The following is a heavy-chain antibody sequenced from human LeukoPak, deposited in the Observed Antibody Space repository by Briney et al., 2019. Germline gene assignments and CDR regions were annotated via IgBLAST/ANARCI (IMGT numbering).Heavy chain of an antibody. CDR1: GFTFSSYA. V-gene: IGHV3-23*01. J-gene: IGHJ4*02. CDR2: ISSGDRT. CDR3: AKDATASPYFHWFDN. D-gene: IGHD3-9*01. Sequence: PGGSLRLSCVASGFTFSSYAMNWVRQAPGKGLEWVAGISSGDRTFHAESVKGRFTISRDKSKDTLYLQMNSLRAEDTAVYYCAKDATASPYFHWFDNWGQGTQVIVSS.